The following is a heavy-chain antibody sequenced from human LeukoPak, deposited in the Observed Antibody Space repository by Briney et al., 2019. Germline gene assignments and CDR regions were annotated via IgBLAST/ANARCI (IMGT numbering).Heavy chain of an antibody. CDR2: MHYSGST. Sequence: SETLSLTCDVYGGFFRGYYWSWIRQPPGKGLGWIGEMHYSGSTNYNPSLESRVIISVDTSKNQFSLKLSSVTAADTAVYYCARGNLGTMVRGTYYYGLDVWGQGTTVTVSS. CDR1: GGFFRGYY. J-gene: IGHJ6*02. V-gene: IGHV4-34*01. D-gene: IGHD3-10*01. CDR3: ARGNLGTMVRGTYYYGLDV.